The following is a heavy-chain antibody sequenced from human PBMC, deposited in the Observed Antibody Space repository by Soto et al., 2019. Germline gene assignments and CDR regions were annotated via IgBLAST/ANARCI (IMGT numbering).Heavy chain of an antibody. CDR3: ARTAAAGKYYYGVDV. D-gene: IGHD6-13*01. J-gene: IGHJ6*02. Sequence: TSETLSLTCTVSGGSISSSSYYWGWIRQPPGKGLEWIGSIYYSGSTYYNPSLKSRVTISVDTSKNQFSLKLSSVTAADTAMYYCARTAAAGKYYYGVDVWGQGTTVTVS. CDR1: GGSISSSSYY. V-gene: IGHV4-39*01. CDR2: IYYSGST.